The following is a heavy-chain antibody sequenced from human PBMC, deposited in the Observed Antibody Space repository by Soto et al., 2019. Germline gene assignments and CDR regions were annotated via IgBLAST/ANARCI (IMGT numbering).Heavy chain of an antibody. V-gene: IGHV1-18*01. J-gene: IGHJ4*02. Sequence: QVHLVQSGAEVKKPGGSVKVSCKASGYTFTSYGITWVRQAPGQGLEWMGWISAHNGNTDYAQKLQGRVIVTRDTSTSTAYMEPRSLGSDDTAVYYCARGRYGDYWGQGALVTVSS. CDR3: ARGRYGDY. CDR2: ISAHNGNT. CDR1: GYTFTSYG. D-gene: IGHD1-1*01.